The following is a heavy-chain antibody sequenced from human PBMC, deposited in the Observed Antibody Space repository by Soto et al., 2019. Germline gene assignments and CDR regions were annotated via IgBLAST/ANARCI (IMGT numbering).Heavy chain of an antibody. Sequence: PGESLKISCKGSGYSFTSYWIGWVRQMPGKGLEWMGIIYPGDSDTRYSPSFQGQVTISADKSISTAYLQWSSLKASDTAMYYYARPFYPTYYYDSSGLYWGQGTLVTVSS. D-gene: IGHD3-22*01. V-gene: IGHV5-51*01. CDR3: ARPFYPTYYYDSSGLY. J-gene: IGHJ4*02. CDR1: GYSFTSYW. CDR2: IYPGDSDT.